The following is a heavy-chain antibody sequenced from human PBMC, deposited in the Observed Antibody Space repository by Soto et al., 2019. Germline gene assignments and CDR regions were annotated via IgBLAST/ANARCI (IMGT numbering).Heavy chain of an antibody. V-gene: IGHV4-39*01. D-gene: IGHD3-16*01. J-gene: IGHJ4*02. CDR1: CCSISSTSYH. Sequence: PSETLSLTCTVSCCSISSTSYHLVCMRQPPGKGLEWIGSLDYNGDTFYNPSLKSRVTISADTSKNKFSLKVNYVTAADTAVYYCARNYYDGSGLLYWGQGTVVTVSS. CDR3: ARNYYDGSGLLY. CDR2: LDYNGDT.